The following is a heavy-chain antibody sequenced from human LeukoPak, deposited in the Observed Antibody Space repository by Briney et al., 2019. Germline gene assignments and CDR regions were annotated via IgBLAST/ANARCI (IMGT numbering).Heavy chain of an antibody. CDR1: GFTFRDYA. CDR2: IRSKNYGGTT. D-gene: IGHD6-19*01. CDR3: TRPVAGYYFEY. Sequence: PGGSLRLSCTTSGFTFRDYAMSWVRQAPGKGLEWLGFIRSKNYGGTTDYAASVKGRITISRDDYKSIVYLQMNGLKTEDTAVYYCTRPVAGYYFEYWGQGTLVTVSS. V-gene: IGHV3-49*04. J-gene: IGHJ4*02.